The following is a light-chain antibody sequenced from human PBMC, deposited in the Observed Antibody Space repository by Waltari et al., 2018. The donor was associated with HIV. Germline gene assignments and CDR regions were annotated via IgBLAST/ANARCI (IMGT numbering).Light chain of an antibody. CDR1: SGNITSNY. CDR2: EGS. CDR3: QSYDNSNVV. Sequence: NFMLTQPNSVSASQGKTVTISCTRNSGNITSNYAQRYQQRPGSTPTTLIYEGSKRPSGVPDRFSGSIDSSSNSASLTISGLKTEDEADFYCQSYDNSNVVFGGGTKLTVL. J-gene: IGLJ2*01. V-gene: IGLV6-57*04.